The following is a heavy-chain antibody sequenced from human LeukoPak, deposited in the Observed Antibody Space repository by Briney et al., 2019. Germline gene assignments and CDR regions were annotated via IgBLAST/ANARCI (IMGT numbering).Heavy chain of an antibody. J-gene: IGHJ4*02. D-gene: IGHD1-26*01. V-gene: IGHV3-23*01. Sequence: PGGSLRFSCAASGFTFSSYAMSWVRQAPGKGLEWVSAISGSGGSTYYADSVKGRFTISRDNSKNTLYLQMNSLRAEDTAVYYCAKDGDSGVGATGGYFDYWGQGTLVTVSS. CDR2: ISGSGGST. CDR1: GFTFSSYA. CDR3: AKDGDSGVGATGGYFDY.